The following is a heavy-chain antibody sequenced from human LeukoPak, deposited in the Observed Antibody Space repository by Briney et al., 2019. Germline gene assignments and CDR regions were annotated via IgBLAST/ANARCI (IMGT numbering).Heavy chain of an antibody. CDR3: ASDYGD. V-gene: IGHV4-4*07. D-gene: IGHD4-17*01. CDR1: GGSIGSYY. Sequence: SETLSLTCTVSGGSIGSYYCSWIRQPAGKGLEWIGRIYSSGSTNYNPSLKSRVTISVDKSRNQFSLKLSSVTAADTAVYYCASDYGDWGQGTLVTVSS. CDR2: IYSSGST. J-gene: IGHJ4*02.